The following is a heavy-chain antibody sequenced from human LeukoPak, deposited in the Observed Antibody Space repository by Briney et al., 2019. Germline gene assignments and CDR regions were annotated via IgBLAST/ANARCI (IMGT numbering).Heavy chain of an antibody. V-gene: IGHV4-59*01. CDR3: ARVGTIQDV. D-gene: IGHD3-9*01. Sequence: SETLSLTCTVSGGSISSYYWSWIRQPPGKGLEWIGYIYYSGSTNYNPSLKSRVTISVDTSKNQFSLKPSSVTAADTAVYYCARVGTIQDVWGKGTTVTVSS. CDR2: IYYSGST. CDR1: GGSISSYY. J-gene: IGHJ6*04.